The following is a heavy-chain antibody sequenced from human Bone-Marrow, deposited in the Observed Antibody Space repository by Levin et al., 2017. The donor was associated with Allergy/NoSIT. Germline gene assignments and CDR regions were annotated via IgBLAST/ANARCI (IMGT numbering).Heavy chain of an antibody. J-gene: IGHJ4*02. CDR3: ARSGYSRSYTFDY. Sequence: PGESLKISCAASGFIFSDHYMDWVRQAPGKGLEWVGRIRNKANSYTTEYAASVKGRFTISRDDSKNSLYLQMNSLKTEDTAVYYCARSGYSRSYTFDYWGQGTLVSVSS. D-gene: IGHD3-10*01. CDR2: IRNKANSYTT. CDR1: GFIFSDHY. V-gene: IGHV3-72*01.